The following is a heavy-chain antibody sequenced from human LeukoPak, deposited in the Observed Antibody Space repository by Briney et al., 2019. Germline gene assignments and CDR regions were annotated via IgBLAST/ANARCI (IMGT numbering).Heavy chain of an antibody. CDR1: GGSISSGGYY. CDR2: IYYSGST. J-gene: IGHJ4*02. Sequence: SETLSLTCTVSGGSISSGGYYWSWIRQHPGKGLEWIGYIYYSGSTYYNPSLKSRVTISVDTSKNQFSLKLSSVTAADTAVYYCAAEGATTGFDYWGQGTLVTVSS. D-gene: IGHD1-26*01. CDR3: AAEGATTGFDY. V-gene: IGHV4-31*03.